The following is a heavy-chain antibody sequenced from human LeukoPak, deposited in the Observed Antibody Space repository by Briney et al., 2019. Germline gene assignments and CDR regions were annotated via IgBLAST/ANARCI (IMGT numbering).Heavy chain of an antibody. Sequence: GGSLRLSCAASGFTFNNYAMNWVRHAPGKGLEWVSSISGRGETTYYADSAKGRFTISRDNSQNTLYLQMNSLRAEDTAVYYCARDYADYVGYFFFDYWGQGTLVTVSS. V-gene: IGHV3-23*01. CDR1: GFTFNNYA. CDR3: ARDYADYVGYFFFDY. CDR2: ISGRGETT. J-gene: IGHJ4*02. D-gene: IGHD4-17*01.